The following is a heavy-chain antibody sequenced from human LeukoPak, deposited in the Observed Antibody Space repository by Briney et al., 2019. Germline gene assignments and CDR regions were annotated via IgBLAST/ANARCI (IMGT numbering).Heavy chain of an antibody. Sequence: SETLSLTCTVSGGSISSGSYYWSWIRQPAGKGLEWMGRIYTSGSTNYNPSLKSRVTISVDTSKNQFSLKLSSVTAADTAVYYCARAYYDFWSGYYGAFDIWGQGTMVTVSS. CDR1: GGSISSGSYY. CDR3: ARAYYDFWSGYYGAFDI. V-gene: IGHV4-61*02. D-gene: IGHD3-3*01. J-gene: IGHJ3*02. CDR2: IYTSGST.